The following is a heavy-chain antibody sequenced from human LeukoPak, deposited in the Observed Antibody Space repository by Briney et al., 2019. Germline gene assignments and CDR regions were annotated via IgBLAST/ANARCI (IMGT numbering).Heavy chain of an antibody. V-gene: IGHV3-23*01. Sequence: PGGSLRLSCAASGFTFSSYAMSWVRQAPGKGLEWVSTISGSGGSTYHADSVKGRFTISRDIYKNTLYLQMNSLRAEDTAVYYCAKDWDFDYWGQGTLVTVSS. CDR1: GFTFSSYA. D-gene: IGHD3-16*01. CDR3: AKDWDFDY. CDR2: ISGSGGST. J-gene: IGHJ4*02.